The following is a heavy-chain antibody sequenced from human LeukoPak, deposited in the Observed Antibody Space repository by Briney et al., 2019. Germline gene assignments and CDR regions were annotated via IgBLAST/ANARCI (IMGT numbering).Heavy chain of an antibody. CDR2: ISGSGDST. J-gene: IGHJ4*02. V-gene: IGHV3-23*01. Sequence: GGSLRLSCAASGLIFDDYTMHWVRQAPGKGLEWVSSISGSGDSTFYADSVKGRFSISRDNSKNTLYLQVNGLRTEDTAVYYCAKDRLLNCRGDCYIFDYWGQGTVVTVSS. D-gene: IGHD2-21*02. CDR1: GLIFDDYT. CDR3: AKDRLLNCRGDCYIFDY.